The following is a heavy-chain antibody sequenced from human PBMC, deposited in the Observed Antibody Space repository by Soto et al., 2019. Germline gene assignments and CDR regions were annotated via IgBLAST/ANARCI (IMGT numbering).Heavy chain of an antibody. CDR2: IQYGGTT. CDR3: ARLGSSGWYQGSSFDY. Sequence: QLQLQESGPGLVKASETLSLTCTVSGGSITRNNHFWGWIRQSPGKGLAWIGSIQYGGTTNYNPSLKSRVIMSAETSKNQFSLMMNSVTAADTAVYYCARLGSSGWYQGSSFDYWGQGTLVTVSS. V-gene: IGHV4-39*01. CDR1: GGSITRNNHF. D-gene: IGHD6-19*01. J-gene: IGHJ4*02.